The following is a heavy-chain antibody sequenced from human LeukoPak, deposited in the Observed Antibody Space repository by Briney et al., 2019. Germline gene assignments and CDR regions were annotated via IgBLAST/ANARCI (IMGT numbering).Heavy chain of an antibody. CDR1: GFTFSSYG. J-gene: IGHJ3*02. Sequence: PGGSLRLSCAASGFTFSSYGMHWVRQAPGKGLEWVAFIRYDGSNKYYADSVKGRFTISRDNSKNTLYLQMNSLGAEDTAVYYCGKRAYCGGECYSPMGPDIWGQGTMVTVSS. CDR3: GKRAYCGGECYSPMGPDI. CDR2: IRYDGSNK. V-gene: IGHV3-30*02. D-gene: IGHD2-21*01.